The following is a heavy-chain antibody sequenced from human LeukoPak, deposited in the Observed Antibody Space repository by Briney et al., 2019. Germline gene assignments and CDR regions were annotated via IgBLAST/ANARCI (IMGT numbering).Heavy chain of an antibody. V-gene: IGHV3-74*01. Sequence: PGGSLRLSCAASGFTFTTYWMHWVRQAPGKGLVWVSRINSDGSSTSYADSVKGRFTISRDNAKNTLYLQMNSLRAEDTAVYYCARGLSSYSNTWYGDWGQGTLVTVSS. CDR1: GFTFTTYW. CDR2: INSDGSST. CDR3: ARGLSSYSNTWYGD. J-gene: IGHJ4*02. D-gene: IGHD6-13*01.